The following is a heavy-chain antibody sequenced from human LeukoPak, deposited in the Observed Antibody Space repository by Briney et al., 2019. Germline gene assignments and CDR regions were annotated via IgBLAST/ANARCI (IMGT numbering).Heavy chain of an antibody. CDR3: ARHQGVVDL. V-gene: IGHV4-38-2*02. J-gene: IGHJ2*01. D-gene: IGHD3-3*01. CDR2: INHSGGT. CDR1: GYSISSGYY. Sequence: SETLSLTCTVSGYSISSGYYWGWIRQPPGKGLEWIGEINHSGGTNYNPSLKSRVTISVDTSKNQFSLKLSSVTAADTAVYYCARHQGVVDLWGRGSLVTVSS.